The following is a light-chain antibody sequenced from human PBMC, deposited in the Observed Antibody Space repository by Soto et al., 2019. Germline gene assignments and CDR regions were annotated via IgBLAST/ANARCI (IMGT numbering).Light chain of an antibody. Sequence: DIEVAQSPPNLSASVGDRLTITCRASQTISTWMAWYQQKTGKAPNLLVYDASTLQSGVPTRFSGSGSATAFTLTISSLQPEDFETYYCQQSYTNPRTFGRGTKVDIK. J-gene: IGKJ1*01. V-gene: IGKV1-39*01. CDR2: DAS. CDR1: QTISTW. CDR3: QQSYTNPRT.